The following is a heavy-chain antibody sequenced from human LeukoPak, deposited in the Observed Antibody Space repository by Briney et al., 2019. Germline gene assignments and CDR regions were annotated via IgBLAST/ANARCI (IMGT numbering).Heavy chain of an antibody. CDR3: ARGAPGYAFDI. V-gene: IGHV4-34*01. D-gene: IGHD1-1*01. J-gene: IGHJ3*02. CDR2: INHSGST. CDR1: GGSFSGYY. Sequence: PSETLSLTCAVYGGSFSGYYWSWIRQPPGKGLEWIGEINHSGSTNYSPSLKSRVTISVDTSKNQFSLELSSVTAADTAVYYCARGAPGYAFDIWGQGTMVTVSS.